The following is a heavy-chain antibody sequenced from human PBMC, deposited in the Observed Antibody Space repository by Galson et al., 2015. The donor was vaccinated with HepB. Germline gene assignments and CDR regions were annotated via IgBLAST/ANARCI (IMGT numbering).Heavy chain of an antibody. V-gene: IGHV3-9*01. CDR2: ISWNSGSI. D-gene: IGHD3-22*01. CDR1: GFTFDDYA. CDR3: AKDYYDSSGNGGENRYFDL. Sequence: SLRLSCAASGFTFDDYAMHWVRQAPGKGLEWVSGISWNSGSIGYADSVKGRFTISRDNAKNSLYQQMNSLRAEDTALYYCAKDYYDSSGNGGENRYFDLWGRGTLVTVSS. J-gene: IGHJ2*01.